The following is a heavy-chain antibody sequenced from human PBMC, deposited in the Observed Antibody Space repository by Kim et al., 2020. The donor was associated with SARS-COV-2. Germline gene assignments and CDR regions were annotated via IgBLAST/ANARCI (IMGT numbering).Heavy chain of an antibody. Sequence: NPTLSSRVTISVDTSKNLISLKLSSVTAADTAVYYCARTDGSGSYPPHYWGQGTLVTVSS. J-gene: IGHJ4*02. V-gene: IGHV4-34*01. CDR3: ARTDGSGSYPPHY. D-gene: IGHD3-10*01.